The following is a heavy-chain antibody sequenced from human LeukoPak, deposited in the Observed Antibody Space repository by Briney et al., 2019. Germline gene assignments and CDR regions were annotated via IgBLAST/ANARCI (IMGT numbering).Heavy chain of an antibody. D-gene: IGHD6-19*01. CDR1: GYTLTELS. V-gene: IGHV1-24*01. J-gene: IGHJ4*02. CDR3: ATGGRVAGLDY. Sequence: ASVKVSCNVSGYTLTELSMRWVREAPGKGLEWMGGFDPEDGETIYAQKFQGRVTMTEDTSTDTAYMELSSLRSEDTAVYYCATGGRVAGLDYWGQGTLVTVSS. CDR2: FDPEDGET.